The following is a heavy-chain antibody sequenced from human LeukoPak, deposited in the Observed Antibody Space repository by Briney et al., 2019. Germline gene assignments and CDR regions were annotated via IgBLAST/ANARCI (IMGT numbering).Heavy chain of an antibody. J-gene: IGHJ5*02. CDR3: ARDREAARPGWFDR. CDR2: IWYDGSKK. D-gene: IGHD6-6*01. Sequence: GGSLRLSCAASGFSLISLGVHWVRQVPGKGLEWVAVIWYDGSKKYYADFVKGRFTISIDNFKNTMSLQMNNLRADDTAVYYCARDREAARPGWFDRWGQGTLVTVSS. CDR1: GFSLISLG. V-gene: IGHV3-33*01.